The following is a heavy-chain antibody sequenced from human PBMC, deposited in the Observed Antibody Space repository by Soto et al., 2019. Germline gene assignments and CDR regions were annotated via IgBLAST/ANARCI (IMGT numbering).Heavy chain of an antibody. CDR3: SRVDPGETSPFDH. D-gene: IGHD3-10*01. Sequence: ASVKVSYKASGYIFTSYYIHWVRQAPGQGLEWMGWINPFDGSRMFAQSFQGRVTMTRDTSTSTVYMEVSSLRSEDTAVYYCSRVDPGETSPFDHWGHETLVTVSS. J-gene: IGHJ4*01. CDR1: GYIFTSYY. V-gene: IGHV1-46*03. CDR2: INPFDGSR.